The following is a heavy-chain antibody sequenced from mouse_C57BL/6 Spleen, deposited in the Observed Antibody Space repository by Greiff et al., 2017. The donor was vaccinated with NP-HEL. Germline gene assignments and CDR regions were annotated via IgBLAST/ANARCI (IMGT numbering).Heavy chain of an antibody. CDR2: IDPSDSYT. Sequence: QVQLKQPGAELVMPGASVKLSCKASGYTFTSYWMHWVKQRPGQGLEWIGEIDPSDSYTNYNQKFKGKSTLTVDKSSSTAYMQLSSLTSEDSAVYYCARGPGRYYAMDYWGQGTSVTVSS. J-gene: IGHJ4*01. V-gene: IGHV1-69*01. CDR3: ARGPGRYYAMDY. CDR1: GYTFTSYW.